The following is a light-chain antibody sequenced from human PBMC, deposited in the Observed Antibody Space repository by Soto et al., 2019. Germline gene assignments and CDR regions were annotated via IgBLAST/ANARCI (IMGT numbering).Light chain of an antibody. V-gene: IGLV1-47*01. J-gene: IGLJ1*01. Sequence: QSVLTQPPSASGTPGQRVTISCSGSRSNIGSNYVYWYQQLPGTAPKLLIYRNNQRPSGVPDRFSGSKSGTSASLAISGLRSEDEADYYCAAWDDSLSVHYVFGTGTKLTVL. CDR1: RSNIGSNY. CDR2: RNN. CDR3: AAWDDSLSVHYV.